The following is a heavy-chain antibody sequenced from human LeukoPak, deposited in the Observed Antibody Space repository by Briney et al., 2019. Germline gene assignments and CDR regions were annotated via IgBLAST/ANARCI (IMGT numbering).Heavy chain of an antibody. CDR2: ISYDGST. Sequence: SETLSLTCAVYGGSFSGYYWSWIRQPPGKGLEWIGSISYDGSTYYNPSLKSRVTISVDTSKNQFSLRLSSVTAADTAVYYCAREGSIVVVPAALFDYWGQGTLVTVSS. J-gene: IGHJ4*02. CDR3: AREGSIVVVPAALFDY. V-gene: IGHV4-34*01. D-gene: IGHD2-2*01. CDR1: GGSFSGYY.